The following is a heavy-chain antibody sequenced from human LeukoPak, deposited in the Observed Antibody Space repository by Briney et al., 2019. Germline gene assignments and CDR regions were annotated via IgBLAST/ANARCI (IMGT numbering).Heavy chain of an antibody. D-gene: IGHD6-6*01. CDR3: TRHTAKTYSSSSDWFDP. CDR2: IYHSGST. J-gene: IGHJ5*02. Sequence: SETLSLTCAVSGGSISSGGYSWSWIRQPPGKGLEWIGYIYHSGSTYYNPSLKSRVTMSVDTSKNQFSLNLDSVTAADTAVYYCTRHTAKTYSSSSDWFDPWGQGTLVTVSS. CDR1: GGSISSGGYS. V-gene: IGHV4-30-2*01.